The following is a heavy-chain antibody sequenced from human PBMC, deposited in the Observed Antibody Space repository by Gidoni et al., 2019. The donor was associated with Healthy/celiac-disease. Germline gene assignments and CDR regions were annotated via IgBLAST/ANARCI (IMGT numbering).Heavy chain of an antibody. Sequence: EVQLVESGGGLVKPGGSLRLPCQASGSTFSGYEMTWVRQAPGKGLEWFSYISSSSRSIYYADSVKCRFTISRDNAKNSLYLQMNSLRDEDTAVYYCARDVGSCAPPMSAFDIWGQGTMVTVSS. J-gene: IGHJ3*02. CDR1: GSTFSGYE. CDR3: ARDVGSCAPPMSAFDI. CDR2: ISSSSRSI. D-gene: IGHD2-15*01. V-gene: IGHV3-48*03.